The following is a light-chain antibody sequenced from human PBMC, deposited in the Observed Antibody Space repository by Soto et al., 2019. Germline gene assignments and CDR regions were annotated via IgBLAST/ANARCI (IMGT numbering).Light chain of an antibody. V-gene: IGKV3-11*01. CDR1: QTIDIY. CDR3: KQYNNWWT. CDR2: DTF. J-gene: IGKJ1*01. Sequence: EIVLAQSPATLSLSPGARAALSWRASQTIDIYLAWYQQKPGQAPRLLIYDTFNRATDIPARFSGSGSGAEFTLTISSLQSEDFAVHYCKQYNNWWTVGQGTKVEI.